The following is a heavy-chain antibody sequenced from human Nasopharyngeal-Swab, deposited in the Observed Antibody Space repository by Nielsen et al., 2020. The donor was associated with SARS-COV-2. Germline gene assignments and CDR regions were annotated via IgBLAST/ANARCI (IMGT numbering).Heavy chain of an antibody. CDR2: INQDASVK. Sequence: GGSLRLPCAASGFTFSGYWMTWVRQAPGKGPEWVANINQDASVKKYVDSVKGRFTISRDDTKNSVYLQMNSLRAEDTAVYYCASRGASADPSTRDLPFSRRAFDLWGRGTLVTVSS. CDR1: GFTFSGYW. V-gene: IGHV3-7*05. J-gene: IGHJ2*01. D-gene: IGHD6-13*01. CDR3: ASRGASADPSTRDLPFSRRAFDL.